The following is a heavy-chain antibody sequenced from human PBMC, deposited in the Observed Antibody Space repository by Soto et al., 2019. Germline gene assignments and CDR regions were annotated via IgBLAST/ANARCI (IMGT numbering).Heavy chain of an antibody. V-gene: IGHV1-2*04. CDR1: GYTFTGYY. CDR2: INPNSGGT. D-gene: IGHD3-9*01. J-gene: IGHJ6*02. CDR3: ARDILTGYRNYGMDV. Sequence: ASVKVSCKASGYTFTGYYMHWVRQAPGQGLEWMGWINPNSGGTNYAQKFQGWVTMTRDTSISTAYMELSRLRSDDTAVYYCARDILTGYRNYGMDVWGQGTTVTV.